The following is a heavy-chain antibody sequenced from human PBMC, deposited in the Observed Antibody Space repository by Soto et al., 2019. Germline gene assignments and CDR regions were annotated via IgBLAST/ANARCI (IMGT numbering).Heavy chain of an antibody. V-gene: IGHV3-21*01. CDR3: AREGSSYDSSGYSRSFYYYYGMDV. Sequence: GGSLRLSCAASGFTFSSYSMNWGRQAPGKGLECVSSISSSSSYIYYADSVKGRFTISRDNAKNSLYLQMNSLRAEDTAVYYCAREGSSYDSSGYSRSFYYYYGMDVWGQGTTVTVYS. CDR1: GFTFSSYS. J-gene: IGHJ6*02. D-gene: IGHD3-22*01. CDR2: ISSSSSYI.